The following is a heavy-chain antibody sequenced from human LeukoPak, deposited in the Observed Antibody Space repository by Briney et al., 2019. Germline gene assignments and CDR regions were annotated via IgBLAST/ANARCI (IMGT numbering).Heavy chain of an antibody. J-gene: IGHJ6*02. CDR2: IIPIFGTA. CDR3: ARKVLLRFGELSHKDKYYYYGMDV. V-gene: IGHV1-69*13. CDR1: GGTFSSYA. D-gene: IGHD3-10*01. Sequence: SVKVSCKASGGTFSSYAISWVRQAPGQGLEWMGGIIPIFGTANYAQKFQGRVTITADESTSTAYMELSSLRSEDTAVYYCARKVLLRFGELSHKDKYYYYGMDVWGQGTTVTVSS.